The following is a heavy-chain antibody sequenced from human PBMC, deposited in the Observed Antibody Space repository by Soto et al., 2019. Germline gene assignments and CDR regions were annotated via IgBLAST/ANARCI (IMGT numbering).Heavy chain of an antibody. J-gene: IGHJ6*02. CDR1: GFRFCDYN. CDR3: ARETLSFGSALDV. CDR2: ITWNGGNT. D-gene: IGHD3-3*01. V-gene: IGHV3-43*01. Sequence: PGGSLRLSCAASGFRFCDYNIHFFRHAPGKGLEWVSLITWNGGNTYYADSVKGRFTISRDGTTESVSLQMTSLKREDTGLYYCARETLSFGSALDVWGQGTMVTVSS.